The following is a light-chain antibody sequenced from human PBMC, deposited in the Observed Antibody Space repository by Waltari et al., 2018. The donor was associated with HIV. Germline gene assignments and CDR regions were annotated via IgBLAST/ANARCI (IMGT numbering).Light chain of an antibody. Sequence: QSVLTQPPSVSGAPGQRLPISCTGNSSHIGAGYDVHWSQQLPGIAPKLPIYGDSDRPSGVPDRFSGSKSGTSASLAITGLQAEDEADYYCQSYDSSLSGFWVFGGGTKLTVL. CDR2: GDS. CDR3: QSYDSSLSGFWV. V-gene: IGLV1-40*01. CDR1: SSHIGAGYD. J-gene: IGLJ3*02.